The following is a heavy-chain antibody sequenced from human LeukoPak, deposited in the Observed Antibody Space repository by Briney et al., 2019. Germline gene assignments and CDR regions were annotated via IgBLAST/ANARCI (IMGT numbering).Heavy chain of an antibody. J-gene: IGHJ6*02. Sequence: SVKVSCKASGGTFSSYAISWVRQAPGQGLEWMGGIIPIFGTANYAQKFQGRVTITADESTSTAYMELSSLRSEDTAVYYCARESGLLYCGGDCYPSIYYGMDVWGQGTTVTASS. V-gene: IGHV1-69*13. CDR1: GGTFSSYA. D-gene: IGHD2-21*02. CDR2: IIPIFGTA. CDR3: ARESGLLYCGGDCYPSIYYGMDV.